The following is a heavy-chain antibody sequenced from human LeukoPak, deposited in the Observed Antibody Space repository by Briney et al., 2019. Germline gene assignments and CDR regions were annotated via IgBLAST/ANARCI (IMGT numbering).Heavy chain of an antibody. Sequence: GASVKVSCKASGYTFTSYGISWVRQAPGQGLEWMGWISAYNGNTNYAQKLQGRVTMATDTSTSTAYMELRSLRSDDTAVYYCATGPREYDYVWGSYRANWFDPWGQGTLVTVPS. CDR1: GYTFTSYG. CDR3: ATGPREYDYVWGSYRANWFDP. D-gene: IGHD3-16*02. V-gene: IGHV1-18*01. J-gene: IGHJ5*02. CDR2: ISAYNGNT.